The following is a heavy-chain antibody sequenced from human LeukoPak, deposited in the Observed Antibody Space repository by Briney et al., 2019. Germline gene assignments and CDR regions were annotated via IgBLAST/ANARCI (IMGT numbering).Heavy chain of an antibody. CDR1: GDSMSSNDYF. J-gene: IGHJ4*02. CDR2: IYYSGST. Sequence: SETLSLTCTVSGDSMSSNDYFWGWTRQPPGKGLEWIGSIYYSGSTHYNPSLKSRVTISVDTSKNQFSLKLSSVTAADTAVYYCASWGGEMTTGTNWAYWGQGTLVTVSS. V-gene: IGHV4-39*07. CDR3: ASWGGEMTTGTNWAY. D-gene: IGHD4-17*01.